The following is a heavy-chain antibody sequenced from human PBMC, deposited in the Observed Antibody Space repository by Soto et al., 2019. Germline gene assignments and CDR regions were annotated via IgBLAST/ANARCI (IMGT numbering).Heavy chain of an antibody. J-gene: IGHJ5*02. CDR3: ARDTYSGYDFGL. V-gene: IGHV4-30-4*01. D-gene: IGHD5-12*01. CDR2: IPSRGRP. Sequence: QVQLRESGPELVKPSQTLSLTCSVSGASVAGGSYYWSWVRQPPGKGLEWIGYIPSRGRPFYNPSLKSRGTISADTSKNQLSLQLTSVTAADTAVYYCARDTYSGYDFGLWGQGTLVTVSS. CDR1: GASVAGGSYY.